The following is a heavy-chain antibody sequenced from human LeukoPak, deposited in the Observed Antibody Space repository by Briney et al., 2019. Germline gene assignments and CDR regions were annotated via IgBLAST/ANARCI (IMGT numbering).Heavy chain of an antibody. CDR1: GVTFSSFA. Sequence: GGSLRLSCAASGVTFSSFAMHWVRQAPGKGLEWVAVISYHGRDTYYADSVKGRFTIPRDNSKNTLYLQLNSLGAEDTAVYYCAAQPCSVGRCYLDYWGQGTLVTVSS. J-gene: IGHJ4*02. V-gene: IGHV3-30*04. CDR3: AAQPCSVGRCYLDY. CDR2: ISYHGRDT. D-gene: IGHD2-15*01.